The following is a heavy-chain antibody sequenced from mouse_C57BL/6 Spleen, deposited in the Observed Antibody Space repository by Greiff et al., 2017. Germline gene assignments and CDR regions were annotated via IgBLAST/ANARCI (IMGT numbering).Heavy chain of an antibody. D-gene: IGHD2-2*01. CDR3: ARLRSGYDY. CDR1: GYTFTDYY. V-gene: IGHV1-26*01. CDR2: INPNNGGT. J-gene: IGHJ2*01. Sequence: EVQLQQSGPELVKPGASVQISRKASGYTFTDYYMTWVKQSHGKSLEWIGDINPNNGGTSYNQKFKGKATVTVDQSSITAYMQLNSLTSEDSAAYYCARLRSGYDYWGQGTTLTVSS.